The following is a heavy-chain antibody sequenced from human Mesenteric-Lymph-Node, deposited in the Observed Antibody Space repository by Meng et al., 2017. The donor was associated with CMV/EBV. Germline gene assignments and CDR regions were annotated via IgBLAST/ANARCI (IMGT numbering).Heavy chain of an antibody. J-gene: IGHJ4*02. V-gene: IGHV4-39*07. Sequence: SETLSLTCTVSGGSISSSSYYWGWIRQPPGKGLEWIGSIYYSGSTYYNPSLKSRVTISVDTSKNQFSLKLSSVTVADTAVYYCARVQEGSSGYYHYFDYWGQGTLVTVSS. CDR3: ARVQEGSSGYYHYFDY. D-gene: IGHD6-19*01. CDR2: IYYSGST. CDR1: GGSISSSSYY.